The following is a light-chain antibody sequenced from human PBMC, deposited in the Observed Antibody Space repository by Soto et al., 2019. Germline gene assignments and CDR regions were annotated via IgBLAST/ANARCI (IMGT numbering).Light chain of an antibody. V-gene: IGKV3-20*01. CDR2: NAF. J-gene: IGKJ4*01. Sequence: DIMLTQSPGTLSLSPGERATLSCRASQSVDRSYLAWFQQKPGQAPRLLIYNAFSRATGIPDRISGSGSGTYFTLTIGRLEPEDFAVYYCQQYAVSPLTFCGGTKVEIK. CDR3: QQYAVSPLT. CDR1: QSVDRSY.